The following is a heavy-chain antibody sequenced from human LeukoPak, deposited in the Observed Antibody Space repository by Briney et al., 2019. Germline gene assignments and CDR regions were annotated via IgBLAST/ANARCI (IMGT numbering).Heavy chain of an antibody. V-gene: IGHV4-34*01. CDR2: INHRGTT. D-gene: IGHD1-26*01. CDR1: GDSFSGYY. J-gene: IGHJ4*02. CDR3: ARSWAGMYYPFYYFDY. Sequence: PSETLSLTCAVYGDSFSGYYWSWIRQPPGKGLEWIAEINHRGTTHYNPSLMSRVNISADTSKNHFSLNLDSVTAADTAVYYCARSWAGMYYPFYYFDYWGQGALVTVSP.